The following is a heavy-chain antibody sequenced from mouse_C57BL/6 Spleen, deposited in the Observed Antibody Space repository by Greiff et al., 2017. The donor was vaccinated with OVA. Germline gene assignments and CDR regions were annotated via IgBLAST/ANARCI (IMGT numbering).Heavy chain of an antibody. Sequence: VQLVESGAELVKPGASVKLSCKASGYTFTEYTINWVKQRSGQGLEWIGWFYPGSGSIKYNEKFKDKATLTADKSSSTVYMELSRLTSEDSAVYFCARHEEGTGTFDYWGQGTTLTVSS. CDR3: ARHEEGTGTFDY. J-gene: IGHJ2*01. V-gene: IGHV1-62-2*01. CDR2: FYPGSGSI. D-gene: IGHD4-1*01. CDR1: GYTFTEYT.